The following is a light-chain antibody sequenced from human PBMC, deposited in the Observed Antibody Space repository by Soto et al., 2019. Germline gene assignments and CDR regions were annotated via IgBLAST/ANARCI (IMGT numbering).Light chain of an antibody. V-gene: IGKV1-39*01. CDR3: QQSYSTPPWK. Sequence: DIQMTHSPSSLSASVLYIVIVTFRSSQNIATFVHWYQQKAGKAPRVLIYAASSLQSGVPSRFSGSGYGTDFTLTISSLQPEDFATYFCQQSYSTPPWKFGQGTKVDIK. CDR2: AAS. CDR1: QNIATF. J-gene: IGKJ1*01.